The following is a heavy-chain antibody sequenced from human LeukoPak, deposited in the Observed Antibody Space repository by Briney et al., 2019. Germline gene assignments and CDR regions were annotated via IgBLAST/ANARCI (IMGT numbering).Heavy chain of an antibody. Sequence: GRSLRLSCAASGFTFSSYGMHWVRQAPGQGLEWMGIINPSGGSTSYAQKFQGRVTMTRDTSTSTVYMELSSLRSEDTAVYYCASNLRELVRFSYYYYGMDVWGKGTTVTVSS. J-gene: IGHJ6*04. CDR2: INPSGGST. CDR1: GFTFSSYG. V-gene: IGHV1-46*01. CDR3: ASNLRELVRFSYYYYGMDV. D-gene: IGHD6-13*01.